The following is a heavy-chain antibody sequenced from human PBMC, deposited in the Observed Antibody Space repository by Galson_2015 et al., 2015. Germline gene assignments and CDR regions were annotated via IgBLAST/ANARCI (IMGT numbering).Heavy chain of an antibody. J-gene: IGHJ6*02. CDR2: LYYSGST. CDR3: ARRPYGNYGVDV. CDR1: GGPISSGYYY. Sequence: SETLSLTCTVSGGPISSGYYYWGWIRQPPGKGLEWIGSLYYSGSTYYNPSLEIRVTISVDTSNNQFSLKLSSVTAADTAVYYCARRPYGNYGVDVWGQGTTVTVSS. V-gene: IGHV4-39*01. D-gene: IGHD4-17*01.